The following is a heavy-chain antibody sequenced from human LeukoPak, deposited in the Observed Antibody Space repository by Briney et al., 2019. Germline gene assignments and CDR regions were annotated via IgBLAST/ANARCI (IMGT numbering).Heavy chain of an antibody. CDR2: ISGSGGST. V-gene: IGHV3-23*01. CDR1: GFTFITYG. Sequence: PGGSLRLSCAASGFTFITYGMSGVRQAPGKGLEWVSGISGSGGSTYYADSVKGRFTISRDNSKNTLYLQMNSLRADDTAVYYCAKDHWSGAPLYYFDYWGQGTLVTVSS. D-gene: IGHD3-3*01. CDR3: AKDHWSGAPLYYFDY. J-gene: IGHJ4*02.